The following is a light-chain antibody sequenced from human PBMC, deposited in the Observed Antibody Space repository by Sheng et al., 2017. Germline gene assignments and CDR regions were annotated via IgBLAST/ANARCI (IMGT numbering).Light chain of an antibody. CDR2: DAI. Sequence: DIQMTQSPSSLSASVGDRVTITCQASQDIRNYLNWYQQKPGKAPKLLIYDAINLEAGVPSRFSGSGSGTDFTFTISSLQPEDIATYYCQHYDNLVFSFGPGTKVDIK. CDR1: QDIRNY. J-gene: IGKJ3*01. CDR3: QHYDNLVFS. V-gene: IGKV1-33*01.